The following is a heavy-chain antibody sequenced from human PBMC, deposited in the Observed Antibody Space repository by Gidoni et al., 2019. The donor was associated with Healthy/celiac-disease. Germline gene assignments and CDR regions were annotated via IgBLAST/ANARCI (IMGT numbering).Heavy chain of an antibody. V-gene: IGHV3-73*02. CDR1: VFTFSGSA. CDR2: IRSKANSYAT. D-gene: IGHD3-9*01. CDR3: TRQGYYDILTGYQADY. Sequence: EVQLVESGGGLVQPGGSLKLSCAASVFTFSGSAMHWVRQASGKGLEWVGRIRSKANSYATAYAASVKGRFTISRDDSKNTAYLQMNSLKTEDTAVYYCTRQGYYDILTGYQADYWGQGTLVTVSS. J-gene: IGHJ4*02.